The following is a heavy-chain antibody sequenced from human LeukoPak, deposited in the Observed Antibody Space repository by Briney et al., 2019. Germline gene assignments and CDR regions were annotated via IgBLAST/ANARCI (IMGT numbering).Heavy chain of an antibody. J-gene: IGHJ5*02. V-gene: IGHV4-34*01. CDR1: GGSFSGYY. Sequence: PSEALSLTCAVYGGSFSGYYWSWIRQPPGKGLEWIGEINHSGSTNYNPSLKSRVTISVDTSKNQSPLKLSSVTAADTAVYYCARGLVIDPWGQGTLVTVSS. D-gene: IGHD2/OR15-2a*01. CDR2: INHSGST. CDR3: ARGLVIDP.